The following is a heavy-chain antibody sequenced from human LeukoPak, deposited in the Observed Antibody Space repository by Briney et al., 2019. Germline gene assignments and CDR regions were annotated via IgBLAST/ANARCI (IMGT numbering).Heavy chain of an antibody. CDR2: IRYDGSNK. CDR1: GFTFSSYG. D-gene: IGHD6-13*01. Sequence: GGSLRLPCAASGFTFSSYGMHWVRQAPGKGLEWVAFIRYDGSNKYYADSVKGRFTISRDNSKNTLYLQMNSPRAEDTAVYYCAKDISEQQQSFDYWGQGTLVTVSS. CDR3: AKDISEQQQSFDY. V-gene: IGHV3-30*02. J-gene: IGHJ4*02.